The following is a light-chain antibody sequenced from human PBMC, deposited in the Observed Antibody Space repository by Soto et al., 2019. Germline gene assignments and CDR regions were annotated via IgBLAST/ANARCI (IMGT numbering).Light chain of an antibody. V-gene: IGKV3-15*01. CDR1: HSISTN. J-gene: IGKJ1*01. Sequence: IVMTQSPATLSLSPGERASLPCRASHSISTNLAWYQQKPGQAPRLLIYGASTRATGIPARFSGSGSETEFTPTISSLQSEDFAVYYCQQYNNWPRTFGQGTKVDIK. CDR2: GAS. CDR3: QQYNNWPRT.